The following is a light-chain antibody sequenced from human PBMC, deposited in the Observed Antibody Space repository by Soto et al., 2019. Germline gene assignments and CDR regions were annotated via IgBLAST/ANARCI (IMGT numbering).Light chain of an antibody. V-gene: IGKV3-11*01. CDR1: QSVSTS. Sequence: IVLTQSPATLSLSPGERAALSCMASQSVSTSLAWYQHKPGQAPRLFIYDASKRAPGIPARFSGSGSGTDFTLTISGLEPEDFAVYYCQVRDVWPSFGQGTKVEIK. J-gene: IGKJ1*01. CDR3: QVRDVWPS. CDR2: DAS.